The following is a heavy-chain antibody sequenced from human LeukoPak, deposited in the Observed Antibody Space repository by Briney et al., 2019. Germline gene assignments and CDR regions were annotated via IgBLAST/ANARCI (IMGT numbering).Heavy chain of an antibody. D-gene: IGHD3-10*01. CDR1: GGSISSGSYY. CDR2: IYTSGST. CDR3: AREESMVRGASWFDP. J-gene: IGHJ5*02. V-gene: IGHV4-61*02. Sequence: SQTLSLTCTVSGGSISSGSYYWSWIRQPAGKGLEWIGRIYTSGSTNYNPSLKSRVTISVDTSKNQFSLKLSSVTAADTAVYYCAREESMVRGASWFDPWGQGTLVTVSS.